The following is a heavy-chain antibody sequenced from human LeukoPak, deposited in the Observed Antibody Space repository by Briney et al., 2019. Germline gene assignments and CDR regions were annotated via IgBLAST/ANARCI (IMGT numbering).Heavy chain of an antibody. V-gene: IGHV4-34*01. CDR3: ARAITGPVDY. Sequence: SETLSLTCAVYGGSFSGYYWSWIRQPPGKGLEWIGEINHSGSTNYNPSLKSRVTISVDTSKNQSSLKLSSVTAADTAVYYCARAITGPVDYWGQGTLVTVSS. CDR1: GGSFSGYY. CDR2: INHSGST. J-gene: IGHJ4*02. D-gene: IGHD3-10*01.